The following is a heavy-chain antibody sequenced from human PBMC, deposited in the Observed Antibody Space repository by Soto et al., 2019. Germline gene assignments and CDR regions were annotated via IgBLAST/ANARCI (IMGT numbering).Heavy chain of an antibody. J-gene: IGHJ3*01. CDR1: GFTFRNYG. V-gene: IGHV3-48*01. D-gene: IGHD3-22*01. Sequence: EVDLVESGGGLVQSGGSLRLSCAASGFTFRNYGMNWVRQAPGKGLEWVSYIGIGSSTTYYADSVKGRFTISRDNAKNSLYLEMDRLRAEDTAVYYCARDQLYYNDISGRPLNAFDVWGQGTMVTVSS. CDR3: ARDQLYYNDISGRPLNAFDV. CDR2: IGIGSSTT.